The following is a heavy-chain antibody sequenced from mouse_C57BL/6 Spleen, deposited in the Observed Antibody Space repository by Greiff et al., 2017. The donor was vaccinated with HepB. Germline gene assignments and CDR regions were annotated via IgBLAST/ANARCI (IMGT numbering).Heavy chain of an antibody. J-gene: IGHJ2*01. CDR3: ARSKTTVAYYFDY. V-gene: IGHV1-69*01. D-gene: IGHD1-1*01. CDR1: GYTFTSYW. CDR2: IDPSDSYT. Sequence: QVQLQQPGAELVMPGASVKLSCKASGYTFTSYWMHWVKQRPGQGLEWIGEIDPSDSYTNYNQKFKGKSTLTVDKSSSTAYMQLSSLTSEDSAVYYCARSKTTVAYYFDYWGQGTTLTVSS.